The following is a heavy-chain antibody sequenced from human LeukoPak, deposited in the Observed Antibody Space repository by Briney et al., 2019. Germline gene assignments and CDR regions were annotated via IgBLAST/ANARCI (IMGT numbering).Heavy chain of an antibody. J-gene: IGHJ6*02. CDR1: GYTFTSYG. Sequence: ASVKVSCKASGYTFTSYGISWVRQAPGQGLEWMGWISAYNGNTNYAQKLQGRVTMTTGTSTSTAYMELRSLRSDDTAVYYCARDRRKGYFDWLLSPLYGMDVWGQGTTVTVSS. CDR2: ISAYNGNT. V-gene: IGHV1-18*01. CDR3: ARDRRKGYFDWLLSPLYGMDV. D-gene: IGHD3-9*01.